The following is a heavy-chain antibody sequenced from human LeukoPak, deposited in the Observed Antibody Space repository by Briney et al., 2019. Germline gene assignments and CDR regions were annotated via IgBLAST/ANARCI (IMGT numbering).Heavy chain of an antibody. Sequence: GESLKISCKASGYTFTNYWIGWVRQMPGKGLEWMGIIYPDDSDTKYSPSFQGQVTISVDESISTAYLQWSSLKASDTAMYYCARHRPVAYYDFWSGYFIDYWGQGTLVTVSS. D-gene: IGHD3-3*01. J-gene: IGHJ4*02. CDR3: ARHRPVAYYDFWSGYFIDY. V-gene: IGHV5-51*01. CDR2: IYPDDSDT. CDR1: GYTFTNYW.